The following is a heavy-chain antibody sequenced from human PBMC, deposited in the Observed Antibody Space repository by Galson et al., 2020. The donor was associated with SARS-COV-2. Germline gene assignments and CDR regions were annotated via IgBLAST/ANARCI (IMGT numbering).Heavy chain of an antibody. J-gene: IGHJ3*02. V-gene: IGHV4-34*01. CDR1: GGSLSGHQ. D-gene: IGHD4-4*01. Sequence: SQASETLSLTCAVYGGSLSGHQWNWIRQTPGKGLEWIGEINHSGSPEYRSPLRSRVTMSIDTSKNQFTLNLTSVTAADTAVYFCARRPDKIWLQSQYTFDIWGQGTMVTVSS. CDR3: ARRPDKIWLQSQYTFDI. CDR2: INHSGSP.